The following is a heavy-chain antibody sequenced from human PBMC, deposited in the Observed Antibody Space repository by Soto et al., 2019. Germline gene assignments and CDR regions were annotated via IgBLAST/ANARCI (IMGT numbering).Heavy chain of an antibody. D-gene: IGHD4-17*01. V-gene: IGHV3-48*01. CDR1: GFAFSLYS. Sequence: EVQLVESGGGLVQPGGSLRLSCAASGFAFSLYSMNWVRQAPGKGLEWVSYISSSGTIYYADSVNGRFTISRDNAKSTLYLQMNSLRAEDTAMYYCVRDRNVDYVTEYFQYWGQGSLVTVSS. CDR2: ISSSGTI. CDR3: VRDRNVDYVTEYFQY. J-gene: IGHJ1*01.